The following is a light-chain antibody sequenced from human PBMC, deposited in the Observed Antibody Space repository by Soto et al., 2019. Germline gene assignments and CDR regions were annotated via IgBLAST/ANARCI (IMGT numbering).Light chain of an antibody. CDR2: GAS. CDR3: QQYNNWPPDRT. J-gene: IGKJ1*01. CDR1: QSVSSN. Sequence: EIVMTQSPATLSVSPGERATLSCRASQSVSSNLAWYQQKPGQAPRLLIYGASTRATGIPARFSGSGSGIEFTLTISRLQSEDFAIYFCQQYNNWPPDRTFGQGTKVEIK. V-gene: IGKV3-15*01.